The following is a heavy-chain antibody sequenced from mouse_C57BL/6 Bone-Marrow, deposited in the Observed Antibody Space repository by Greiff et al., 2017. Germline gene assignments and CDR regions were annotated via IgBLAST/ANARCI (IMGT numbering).Heavy chain of an antibody. CDR3: AHCNYFYWYFAV. CDR1: GYTFTSYW. CDR2: IAPNSGGT. Sequence: QVQLQQPGAELVKPGASVKLSCKASGYTFTSYWMHWVKPRPGRGLEWIGRIAPNSGGTKYNEKFKSKATLTVDKHSSTSYMQLSSLTSEDSAVYYCAHCNYFYWYFAVWGTGTTVTVSS. V-gene: IGHV1-72*01. J-gene: IGHJ1*03. D-gene: IGHD2-1*01.